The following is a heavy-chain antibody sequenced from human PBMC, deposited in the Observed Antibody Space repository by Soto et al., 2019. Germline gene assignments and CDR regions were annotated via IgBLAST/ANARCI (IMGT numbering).Heavy chain of an antibody. Sequence: QVHLVQSGAEVKKTGASVKVSCKGSGYAFTTYGITWVRQAPGQGLEWMGWISAHNGNTNYAQKLQGRVTVTRDTSTSTAYMELRSLRSDDTAVYYCSRGRYGDYWGQGALVTGSS. CDR3: SRGRYGDY. J-gene: IGHJ4*02. CDR2: ISAHNGNT. D-gene: IGHD1-1*01. CDR1: GYAFTTYG. V-gene: IGHV1-18*01.